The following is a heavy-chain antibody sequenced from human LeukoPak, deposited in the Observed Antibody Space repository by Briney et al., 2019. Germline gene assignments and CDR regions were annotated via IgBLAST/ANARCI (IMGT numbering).Heavy chain of an antibody. CDR1: GFTFSSYA. V-gene: IGHV3-23*01. J-gene: IGHJ3*02. Sequence: GGSLRLSCAASGFTFSSYAMSWVCQAPGKGLEWVSAISGSGGSTYYADSVKGRFTISRDNSKNTLYLQMNSLRAEDTAVYYCAKGASGTTGTTGAFDIWGQGTMVTVSS. CDR3: AKGASGTTGTTGAFDI. CDR2: ISGSGGST. D-gene: IGHD1-1*01.